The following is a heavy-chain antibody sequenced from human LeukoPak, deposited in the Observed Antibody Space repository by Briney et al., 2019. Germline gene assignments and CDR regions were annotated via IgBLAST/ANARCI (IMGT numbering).Heavy chain of an antibody. CDR3: ARVILNYGDYDAFDI. CDR1: GGSISSYY. D-gene: IGHD4-17*01. CDR2: IYYSGST. J-gene: IGHJ3*02. Sequence: SETLSLTCTVSGGSISSYYWSWIRQPPGKGLEWIGYIYYSGSTNYNPSLKSRVTISVDTSKNQFSLKLSSVTAADTAVYYCARVILNYGDYDAFDIWGQGTMVTVSS. V-gene: IGHV4-59*12.